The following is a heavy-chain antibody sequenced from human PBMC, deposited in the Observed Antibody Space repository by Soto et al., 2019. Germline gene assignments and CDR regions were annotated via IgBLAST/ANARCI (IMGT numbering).Heavy chain of an antibody. CDR3: TTVEEVVVPAANLDY. CDR2: IKSKTDGGTT. CDR1: GFTFSNAW. J-gene: IGHJ4*02. V-gene: IGHV3-15*01. D-gene: IGHD2-2*01. Sequence: EVQLVESGGGLVKPGGSLRLSCAASGFTFSNAWMSWVRQAPGKGLEWVGRIKSKTDGGTTDYAAPVKGRFTISRDDSKNTLYLQMNSLKTEDTAVYYCTTVEEVVVPAANLDYWGQGTLVTVSS.